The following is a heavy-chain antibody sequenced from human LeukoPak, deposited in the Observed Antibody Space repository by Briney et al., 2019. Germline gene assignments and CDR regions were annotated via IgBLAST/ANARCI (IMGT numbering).Heavy chain of an antibody. V-gene: IGHV3-30-3*01. D-gene: IGHD3-22*01. CDR2: ISYDGSNK. Sequence: PGGSLRLSCAASGFTFSSYAMHWVRQAPGKGLEWVAVISYDGSNKYYADSVKGRFTISRDNSKNTLYLQMNSLRAEGTAVYYCASPLYYYDSSGGEDYWGQGTLVTVSS. J-gene: IGHJ4*02. CDR1: GFTFSSYA. CDR3: ASPLYYYDSSGGEDY.